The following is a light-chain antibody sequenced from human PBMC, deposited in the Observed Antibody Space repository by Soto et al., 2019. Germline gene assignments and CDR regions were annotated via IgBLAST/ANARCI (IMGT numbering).Light chain of an antibody. CDR2: GAS. V-gene: IGKV3-15*01. Sequence: EIVMTQSPATLSVSPGERATLSCRASQSVSSNLAWYQQKPGQAPRLLIYGASTRATVIPARFSGSGSGTEFTLTISSLQSVDFAVYYCQQYNDWPRTFGQGTKVEIK. CDR3: QQYNDWPRT. J-gene: IGKJ1*01. CDR1: QSVSSN.